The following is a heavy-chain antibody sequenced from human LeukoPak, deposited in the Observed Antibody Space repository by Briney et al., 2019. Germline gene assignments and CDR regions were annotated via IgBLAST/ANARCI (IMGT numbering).Heavy chain of an antibody. CDR3: AKGAADYYYYGMDV. CDR1: GFTFSSYG. V-gene: IGHV3-30*18. J-gene: IGHJ6*02. CDR2: ISYDGSNK. D-gene: IGHD2-15*01. Sequence: AGGSLRLSCAASGFTFSSYGMHWVRQAPGKGLEWVAVISYDGSNKYYADSVKGRFTISRDNSKNTLYLQMNSLRAEDTAVYHCAKGAADYYYYGMDVWGQGTTVTVSS.